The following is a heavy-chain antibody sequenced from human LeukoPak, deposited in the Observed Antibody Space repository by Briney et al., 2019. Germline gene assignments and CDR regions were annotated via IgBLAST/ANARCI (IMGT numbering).Heavy chain of an antibody. V-gene: IGHV4-59*01. CDR2: IYYSGST. D-gene: IGHD5-24*01. Sequence: SETLSLTCTVSGGSISSYYWSWIRQPPGKGLEWIGYIYYSGSTDYNPSLKSRVTISVDTSKNQFSLKLSSVTAADTAVYYCASATDGYRSYWYFDLWGRGTLVTVSS. J-gene: IGHJ2*01. CDR3: ASATDGYRSYWYFDL. CDR1: GGSISSYY.